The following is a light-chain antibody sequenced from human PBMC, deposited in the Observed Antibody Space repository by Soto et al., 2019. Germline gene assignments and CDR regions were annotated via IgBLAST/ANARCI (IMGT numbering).Light chain of an antibody. CDR2: LGS. CDR3: MQALQTPA. J-gene: IGKJ4*01. Sequence: IVMTQSPLSLPVTPGEPASISCRSSQSLLHSNGYNSLDWYLQKPGQSPQLLIYLGSNRASGVPDRFSGSGSGTDFTLKISRVEAEDVGVYYCMQALQTPAFGGGTKVEIK. CDR1: QSLLHSNGYNS. V-gene: IGKV2-28*01.